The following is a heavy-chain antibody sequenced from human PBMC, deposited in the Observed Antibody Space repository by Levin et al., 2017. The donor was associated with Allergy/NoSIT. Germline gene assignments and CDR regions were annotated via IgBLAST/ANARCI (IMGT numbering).Heavy chain of an antibody. V-gene: IGHV3-30-3*01. CDR1: GFTFSSYA. Sequence: GGSLRLSCAASGFTFSSYAMHWVRQAPGKGLEWVAVISYDGSNKYYADSVKGRFTISRDNSKNTLYLQMNSLRAEDTAVYYCARDGVATIPAFDIWGQGTMVTVSS. D-gene: IGHD5-12*01. CDR3: ARDGVATIPAFDI. J-gene: IGHJ3*02. CDR2: ISYDGSNK.